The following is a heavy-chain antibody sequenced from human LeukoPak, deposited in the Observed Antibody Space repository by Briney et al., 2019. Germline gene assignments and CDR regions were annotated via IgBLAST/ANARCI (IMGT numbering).Heavy chain of an antibody. Sequence: PGRSLRLSCAASGFTFSSYAMHWVRQAPGKGLEWVAVISYDGSNKYYADSVKGRFTISRDNSKNTLYLQMNSLRAEDTAVYYCARDLMITFGGVIVRPIDYWGQGTLVTVSS. D-gene: IGHD3-16*02. CDR1: GFTFSSYA. CDR2: ISYDGSNK. J-gene: IGHJ4*02. CDR3: ARDLMITFGGVIVRPIDY. V-gene: IGHV3-30-3*01.